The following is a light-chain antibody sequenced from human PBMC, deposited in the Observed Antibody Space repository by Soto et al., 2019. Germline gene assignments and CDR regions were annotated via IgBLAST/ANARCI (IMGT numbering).Light chain of an antibody. J-gene: IGLJ2*01. CDR2: GTS. Sequence: QSVLTQPPSVSGAPGRSVSISCTGSSSNIGAGYDVHWYQQLPGTAPKLLIYGTSNRPSGVPDRFSGSKSGTSASLAITGLQAEDEAHYYCQSYDRSLGGGVFGGGTKLTVL. V-gene: IGLV1-40*01. CDR1: SSNIGAGYD. CDR3: QSYDRSLGGGV.